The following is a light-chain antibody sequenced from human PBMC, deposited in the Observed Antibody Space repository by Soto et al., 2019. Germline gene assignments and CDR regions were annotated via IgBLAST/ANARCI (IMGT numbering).Light chain of an antibody. J-gene: IGKJ5*01. V-gene: IGKV1-9*01. Sequence: IPLTQSPSFLSASVGARVTITCRASQGISSYVAWYQQKPGKAPKLRINTASTLQSGVPSRFSGSGSGTEFTLTISSLQPEDSASYYCQQLKSYPITFGQGTRLEIK. CDR2: TAS. CDR3: QQLKSYPIT. CDR1: QGISSY.